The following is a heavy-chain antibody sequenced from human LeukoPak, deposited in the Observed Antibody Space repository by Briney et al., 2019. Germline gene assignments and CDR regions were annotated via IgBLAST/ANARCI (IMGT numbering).Heavy chain of an antibody. Sequence: GGSLRLSCAASGFTFSSYSMNWVRQAPGKGLEWVSSISSSSSYIYYADSVKGRFTISRDNAKNSLYLQMNSLRAEDTAVYYCARWLAAAGTDAFDIWGQGTMVTVSS. V-gene: IGHV3-21*01. D-gene: IGHD6-13*01. CDR3: ARWLAAAGTDAFDI. CDR1: GFTFSSYS. CDR2: ISSSSSYI. J-gene: IGHJ3*02.